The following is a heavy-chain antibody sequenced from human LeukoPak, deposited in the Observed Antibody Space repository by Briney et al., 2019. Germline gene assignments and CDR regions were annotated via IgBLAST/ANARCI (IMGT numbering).Heavy chain of an antibody. V-gene: IGHV4-34*01. J-gene: IGHJ4*02. CDR2: INHSGST. D-gene: IGHD5-24*01. CDR1: GGSFSGYY. CDR3: ASRDTATMVDY. Sequence: ASETLSLTCAVYGGSFSGYYWSWIRQPPGKGLEWIGEINHSGSTNYNPSLKSRVTISVDTSKNQFSLKLSSVTAADTAVYYCASRDTATMVDYWGQGTLVTVSS.